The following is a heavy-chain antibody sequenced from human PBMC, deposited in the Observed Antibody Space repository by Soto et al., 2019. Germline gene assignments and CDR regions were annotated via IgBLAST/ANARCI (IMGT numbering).Heavy chain of an antibody. V-gene: IGHV4-4*02. D-gene: IGHD4-17*01. CDR3: ARVIPYGDYLARHFDL. CDR2: IFHSGST. Sequence: QVQLQESGPGLVKPSGTLSLTCAVSGASISNINWWTCVRQPPGKGLEWVGQIFHSGSTNYTPSFQGRVTMSVDKSKNQFSLELTSVTAADTAVYYCARVIPYGDYLARHFDLWGRGTLGTVSS. J-gene: IGHJ2*01. CDR1: GASISNINW.